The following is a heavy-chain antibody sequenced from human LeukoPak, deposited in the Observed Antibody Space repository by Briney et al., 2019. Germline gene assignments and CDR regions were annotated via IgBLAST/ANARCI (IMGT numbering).Heavy chain of an antibody. Sequence: GSSVKVSCKASGGTFSSYAISWVRQAPGQGLEWMGGIIPIFGTANYAQKFQGRVTITADKSTSTAYMELSSLRSEDTAVYYCARKRQQLVRYNWFDPWGQGTLVTVSS. CDR1: GGTFSSYA. D-gene: IGHD6-13*01. CDR2: IIPIFGTA. V-gene: IGHV1-69*06. J-gene: IGHJ5*02. CDR3: ARKRQQLVRYNWFDP.